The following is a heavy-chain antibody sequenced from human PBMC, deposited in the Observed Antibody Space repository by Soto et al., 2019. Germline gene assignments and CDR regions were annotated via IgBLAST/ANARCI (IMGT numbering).Heavy chain of an antibody. CDR1: GYSFTSYW. CDR2: IDPSDSYT. V-gene: IGHV5-10-1*01. CDR3: ARYSSSSIDYYYGMDV. D-gene: IGHD6-6*01. J-gene: IGHJ6*02. Sequence: PGESLKISCKGSGYSFTSYWISWVRQMPGKGLEWMGMIDPSDSYTNYSPSFQGHVTISADKSISTAYLQWSSLKASDTAMYYCARYSSSSIDYYYGMDVWGQGTTVTVSS.